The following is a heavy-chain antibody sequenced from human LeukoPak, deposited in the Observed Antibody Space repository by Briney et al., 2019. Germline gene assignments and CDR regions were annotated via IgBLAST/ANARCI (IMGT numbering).Heavy chain of an antibody. Sequence: PSETLSLTCTVSGGSISSYYWSWIRQPPGKGLEWIGYIYYSGSTDYNPSLKSRVTISVDTSKNQISLKLSSVTAADTAVYYCARDRVMYSSGWLYYFDYWGQGTLVTVSS. CDR1: GGSISSYY. V-gene: IGHV4-59*12. CDR3: ARDRVMYSSGWLYYFDY. J-gene: IGHJ4*02. D-gene: IGHD6-19*01. CDR2: IYYSGST.